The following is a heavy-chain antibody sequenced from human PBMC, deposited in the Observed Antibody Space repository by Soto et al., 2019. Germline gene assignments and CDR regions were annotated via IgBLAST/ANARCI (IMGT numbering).Heavy chain of an antibody. CDR2: ISYDGYYK. Sequence: QVQLVESGGGVVQPGRSLRLSCAASGFTFGSYGMHWVRQAPGKGLEWVAVISYDGYYKYYADSVKGRFTISRDDSKNTLFLQMNSLRVEDTAVYYCANRPEVSGRAPDYWGQGTLVTVSS. V-gene: IGHV3-30*18. J-gene: IGHJ4*02. CDR3: ANRPEVSGRAPDY. D-gene: IGHD3-10*01. CDR1: GFTFGSYG.